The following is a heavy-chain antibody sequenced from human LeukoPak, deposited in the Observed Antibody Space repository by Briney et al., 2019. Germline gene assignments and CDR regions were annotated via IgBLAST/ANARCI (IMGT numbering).Heavy chain of an antibody. V-gene: IGHV3-30*04. CDR1: GFTFHNYA. J-gene: IGHJ4*02. CDR2: ISVDGSAT. CDR3: ARDFGY. Sequence: GGSLRLSCAASGFTFHNYAMNWLRQTPDRGLFWVAAISVDGSATNYADSVKGRFTIPRDNSKNTLYLQMNNLRPDDTAVYYCARDFGYWGQGTLVTVSS.